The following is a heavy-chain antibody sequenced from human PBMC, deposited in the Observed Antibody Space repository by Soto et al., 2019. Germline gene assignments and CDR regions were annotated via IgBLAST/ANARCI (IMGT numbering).Heavy chain of an antibody. J-gene: IGHJ4*02. Sequence: QLQLQESGPGLVKPSETLSLTCTVSGDSLRSGSYHWGWIRQPPEKGLEWIGSIHYTGTTYYHPALKSRVAISVDMSRSQVPVKVGSVTAADASTYYCVRHVGDTVWYFEFCGQGTLVAVSS. CDR2: IHYTGTT. D-gene: IGHD2-15*01. CDR3: VRHVGDTVWYFEF. CDR1: GDSLRSGSYH. V-gene: IGHV4-39*01.